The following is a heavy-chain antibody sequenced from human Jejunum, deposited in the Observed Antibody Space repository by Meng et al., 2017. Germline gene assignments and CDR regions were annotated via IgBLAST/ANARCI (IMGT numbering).Heavy chain of an antibody. J-gene: IGHJ4*02. CDR3: ARDSETYPTYFDY. Sequence: AQPQEAGPGLVRPSETLSPTCTVCGGSVSSGFYYWSWIRQPPGKGLEWIGYISDSGTTNYNPSLKSRVTMSVDTSKNHFSLKLTSVTAADTAVYFCARDSETYPTYFDYWGQGTLVTVSS. V-gene: IGHV4-61*03. D-gene: IGHD5-24*01. CDR2: ISDSGTT. CDR1: GGSVSSGFYY.